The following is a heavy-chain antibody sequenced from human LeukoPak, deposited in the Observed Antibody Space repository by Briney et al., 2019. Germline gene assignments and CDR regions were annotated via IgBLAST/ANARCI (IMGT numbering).Heavy chain of an antibody. CDR3: AKGVFGVNRAFDY. CDR1: GFTFNTCA. J-gene: IGHJ4*02. D-gene: IGHD3-3*01. Sequence: GGSLRLSCEASGFTFNTCAMSWVRQAPGKGLEWVSAIRESGSGTYYADSVKGRFTISRDNSKNTLYVQMNSLRVHDTALYYCAKGVFGVNRAFDYWGQGTLVTVSS. CDR2: IRESGSGT. V-gene: IGHV3-23*01.